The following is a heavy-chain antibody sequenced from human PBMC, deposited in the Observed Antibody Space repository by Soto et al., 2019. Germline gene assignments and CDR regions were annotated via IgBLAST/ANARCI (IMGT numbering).Heavy chain of an antibody. CDR1: GGSVSSSIYY. V-gene: IGHV4-61*01. J-gene: IGHJ6*02. CDR3: AGAPHGYGGFSLAV. Sequence: QVQLQESGPGLVKPSETLSLTCTVSGGSVSSSIYYWNWIRQPPGKGLEWIGYIYYSGSTNYNPALSGHVTIPVATSQRRCSLGTGSAPAADTPVHDCAGAPHGYGGFSLAVWGQGTTGTVS. CDR2: IYYSGST. D-gene: IGHD5-12*01.